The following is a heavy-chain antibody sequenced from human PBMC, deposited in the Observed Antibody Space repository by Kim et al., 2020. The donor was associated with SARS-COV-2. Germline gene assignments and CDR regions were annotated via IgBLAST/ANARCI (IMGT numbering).Heavy chain of an antibody. J-gene: IGHJ4*02. D-gene: IGHD3-3*01. V-gene: IGHV3-33*08. CDR2: IWPDGSNK. Sequence: GGSLRLSCAASGFTFSSYAMHWVRQAPGKGLEWLALIWPDGSNKYYADSVRGRLTISRDNSRNTLYLQMDSPVTEDTAVYYCARDLSEKFSKSDWGLGTLVTVSS. CDR3: ARDLSEKFSKSD. CDR1: GFTFSSYA.